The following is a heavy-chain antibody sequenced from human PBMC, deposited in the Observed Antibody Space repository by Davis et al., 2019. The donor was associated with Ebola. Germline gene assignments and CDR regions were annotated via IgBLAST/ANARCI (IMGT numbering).Heavy chain of an antibody. J-gene: IGHJ6*02. D-gene: IGHD2-15*01. CDR1: GGSISSGDYY. Sequence: SETLSLTCTVSGGSISSGDYYWSWIRQPPGKGLEWIGYIYYSGSTYYNPSLKSRVTISVDTSKNQFSLKLSSVTAADTAVYYCARGTGSTYYYYGMDVWGQGTTVTVSS. CDR2: IYYSGST. CDR3: ARGTGSTYYYYGMDV. V-gene: IGHV4-30-4*01.